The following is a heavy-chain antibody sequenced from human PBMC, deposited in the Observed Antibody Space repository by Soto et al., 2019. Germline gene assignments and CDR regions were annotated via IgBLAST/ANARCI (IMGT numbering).Heavy chain of an antibody. V-gene: IGHV3-23*01. CDR1: VFTFNMYA. J-gene: IGHJ4*02. D-gene: IGHD1-1*01. CDR2: IGGSGTNT. Sequence: PGGSLRLSCASSVFTFNMYAMRWVRQAPGKGLEWVSGIGGSGTNTYYADFVKGRFTISRDNSKNTLYLQMDSLRAEDTAIYYCARTITGYFWAGAYWGQGTLVTVSS. CDR3: ARTITGYFWAGAY.